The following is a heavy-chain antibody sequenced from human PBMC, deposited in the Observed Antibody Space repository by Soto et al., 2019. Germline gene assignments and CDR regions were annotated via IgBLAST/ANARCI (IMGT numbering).Heavy chain of an antibody. J-gene: IGHJ5*02. Sequence: QPPGKGLEWIGYIYYSGSTNYNPSLKSRVTISVDTSKNQFSLKLSSVSAADTAVYYCARFRIAVAGTDWVDAWGQGTLVTVSS. D-gene: IGHD6-19*01. V-gene: IGHV4-59*01. CDR2: IYYSGST. CDR3: ARFRIAVAGTDWVDA.